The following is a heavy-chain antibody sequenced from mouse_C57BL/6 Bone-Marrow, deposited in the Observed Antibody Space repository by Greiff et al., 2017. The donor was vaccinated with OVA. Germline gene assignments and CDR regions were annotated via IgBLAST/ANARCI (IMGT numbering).Heavy chain of an antibody. CDR2: IYPGDGDT. Sequence: VMLVESGPELVKPGASVKISCKASGYAFSSSWMNWVKQRPGKGLEWIGRIYPGDGDTNYNGKFKGKATLTADKSSSTAYMQLSSLTSEDAAVYFCARSITTVAEDYWGQGTTLTVSS. D-gene: IGHD1-1*01. CDR1: GYAFSSSW. V-gene: IGHV1-82*01. J-gene: IGHJ2*01. CDR3: ARSITTVAEDY.